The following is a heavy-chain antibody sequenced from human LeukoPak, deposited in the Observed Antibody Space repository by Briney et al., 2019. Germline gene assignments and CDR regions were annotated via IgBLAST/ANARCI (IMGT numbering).Heavy chain of an antibody. CDR3: ARGLRDIVLMVYAIPAFDI. J-gene: IGHJ3*02. V-gene: IGHV4-34*01. CDR1: GGSFSGYY. Sequence: PWETLSLTCAVYGGSFSGYYWSWIRQPPGKGLEWIGEIKHSGSDNYIPSLKSRVTISVDTSKNQFSLKLSSVTAADTAVYYCARGLRDIVLMVYAIPAFDIWGQGTMVTVSS. D-gene: IGHD2-8*01. CDR2: IKHSGSD.